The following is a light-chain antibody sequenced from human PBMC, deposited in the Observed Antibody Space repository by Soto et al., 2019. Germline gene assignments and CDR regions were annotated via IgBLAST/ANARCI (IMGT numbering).Light chain of an antibody. CDR3: QSVKT. CDR1: QSVSSN. Sequence: EIVMTQSPATLSVSPGERATLSCRASQSVSSNLAWYQQKPGQAPRLLIYGASTRATGIPARFSGSGSGTEFTLTISSLHSEDFAVYSCQSVKTFGQGTDVEIK. CDR2: GAS. V-gene: IGKV3-15*01. J-gene: IGKJ1*01.